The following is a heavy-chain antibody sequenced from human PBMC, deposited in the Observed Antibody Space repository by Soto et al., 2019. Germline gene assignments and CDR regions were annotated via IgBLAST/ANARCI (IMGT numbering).Heavy chain of an antibody. CDR2: IYPGDSDT. V-gene: IGHV5-51*01. D-gene: IGHD3-10*01. CDR1: GYSFTSYW. J-gene: IGHJ4*02. Sequence: GESLKISCKGSGYSFTSYWIGWVRQMPGKGLEWMGIIYPGDSDTRYSPSFQGQVTISADKSISTAYLQWSSLKASDTAMYYCATYMVRGVIPTPYYFDYWGQGTLVTVSS. CDR3: ATYMVRGVIPTPYYFDY.